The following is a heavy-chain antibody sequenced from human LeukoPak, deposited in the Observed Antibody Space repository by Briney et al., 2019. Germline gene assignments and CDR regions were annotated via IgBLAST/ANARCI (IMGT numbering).Heavy chain of an antibody. CDR3: AAAFDI. CDR1: GFTFTNYA. V-gene: IGHV3-23*01. Sequence: GGSLRLSCAASGFTFTNYAMNWVRQAPGKGPEWVSHISGPGDTTYYADSVKGRFTVSRDNSKNTLDLRIYSLRAEDTAVYYCAAAFDIWGQGTMVTVSS. J-gene: IGHJ3*02. CDR2: ISGPGDTT.